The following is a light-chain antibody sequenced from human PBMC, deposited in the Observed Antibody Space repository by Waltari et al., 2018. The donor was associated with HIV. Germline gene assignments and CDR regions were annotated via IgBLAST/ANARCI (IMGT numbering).Light chain of an antibody. CDR1: SSDVGGYNY. Sequence: SALTQPASVSGSPGQSITISCTGTSSDVGGYNYVSWYQQHPGKAPKLMIYEVSNRPSGVSNRFSGSKSGNTASLTISVLQAEDEADYYCSSYTSSSLYVFGTGTKVTVL. CDR2: EVS. J-gene: IGLJ1*01. V-gene: IGLV2-14*01. CDR3: SSYTSSSLYV.